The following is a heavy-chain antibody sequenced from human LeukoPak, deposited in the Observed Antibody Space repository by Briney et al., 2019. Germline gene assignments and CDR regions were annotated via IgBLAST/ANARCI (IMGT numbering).Heavy chain of an antibody. D-gene: IGHD3-16*01. CDR1: GFTFSSFG. CDR2: IRYDGSNK. Sequence: GGSLRLSCAASGFTFSSFGMHWVRQGPGKGLEWVAFIRYDGSNKYYAASVRGRFTISRDNSKNTLFLQMNSLRAEDTAVYYCAKGNGGSPWYPFDCWGQGTLVTVS. J-gene: IGHJ4*02. CDR3: AKGNGGSPWYPFDC. V-gene: IGHV3-30*02.